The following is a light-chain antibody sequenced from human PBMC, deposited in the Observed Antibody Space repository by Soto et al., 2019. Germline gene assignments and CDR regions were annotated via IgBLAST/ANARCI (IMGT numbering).Light chain of an antibody. CDR2: NND. CDR3: AAWDDSLSGRV. J-gene: IGLJ3*02. CDR1: GSNIGPNY. Sequence: QSVLTKPPSASGTPGQRVTMSCSGSGSNIGPNYVYWFQQFPGTAPKLLIYNNDQRPSGVPDRFSGSKSGTSASLDISGLRSEDEADYYCAAWDDSLSGRVFGGGTKVTVL. V-gene: IGLV1-47*02.